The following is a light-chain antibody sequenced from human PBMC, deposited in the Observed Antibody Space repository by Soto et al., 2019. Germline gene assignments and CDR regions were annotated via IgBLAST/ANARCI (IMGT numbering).Light chain of an antibody. CDR2: GNS. V-gene: IGLV1-40*01. J-gene: IGLJ3*02. CDR3: QSYDSSLGGWV. CDR1: SSNIGAGYD. Sequence: QYVLTQPPSVSGAPGQRVTISCAGSSSNIGAGYDVHWYQQLPGTAPKLLIYGNSNRPSGVPDRFSGSKSGTSASLAITGLQAEDEADYYCQSYDSSLGGWVFGGGTQLTVL.